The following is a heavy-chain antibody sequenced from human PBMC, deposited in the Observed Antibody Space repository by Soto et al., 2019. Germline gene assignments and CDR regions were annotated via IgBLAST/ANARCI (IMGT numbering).Heavy chain of an antibody. Sequence: QVQLVQSGGEVKRPGASVKVSCKTSGYTFSNYGITWVRQAPGQPLEWLGWISLYSDGTNYAQKFQGRVSMTTGTSTTTADMELRSLRADDTGGYYCARVVPGAEAWFGPWGQGTLVTVSS. D-gene: IGHD2-2*01. CDR2: ISLYSDGT. V-gene: IGHV1-18*01. CDR1: GYTFSNYG. CDR3: ARVVPGAEAWFGP. J-gene: IGHJ5*02.